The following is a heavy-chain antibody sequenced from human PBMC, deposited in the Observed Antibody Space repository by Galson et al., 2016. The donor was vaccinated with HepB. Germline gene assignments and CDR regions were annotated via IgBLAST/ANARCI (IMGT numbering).Heavy chain of an antibody. J-gene: IGHJ1*01. D-gene: IGHD2-2*01. CDR2: IYRSGHS. V-gene: IGHV4-59*08. CDR1: GGSVSGTY. Sequence: SETLSLTCTVSGGSVSGTYWSWIRQAPGKGLEWIGCIYRSGHSMSNPSLESRVTISIDTSQNQFSLRLRYVTAADTAVYYCARHFDVVPLGRSLDCWGQGALVTVSS. CDR3: ARHFDVVPLGRSLDC.